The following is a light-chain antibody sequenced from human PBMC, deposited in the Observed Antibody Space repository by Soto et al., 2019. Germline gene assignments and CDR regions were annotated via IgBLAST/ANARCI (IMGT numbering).Light chain of an antibody. J-gene: IGLJ3*02. CDR1: TGAVTSAHY. CDR2: DTS. CDR3: LLSYSDARK. Sequence: QAVVTQEPSLTVSPGETVTLTCGSSTGAVTSAHYPYWLQQKPGQAPRTLIYDTSNKHSWTPARFSGSLLGGKAALTLSGAQPEDEAEYYCLLSYSDARKFGGGTKVTVL. V-gene: IGLV7-46*01.